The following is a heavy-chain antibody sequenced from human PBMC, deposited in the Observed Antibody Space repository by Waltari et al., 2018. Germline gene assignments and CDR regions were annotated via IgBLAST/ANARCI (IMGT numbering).Heavy chain of an antibody. D-gene: IGHD4-17*01. Sequence: QVQLQESGPGLAKPSETLSLTCAVSGYSISSGYYWGWIRQPPGKGLEWIGSIYHSGSTYYNPSLKSRVTISVDTSKNQFSLKLSSVTAADTAVYYCARHEAALRRYFDYWGQGTLVTVSS. J-gene: IGHJ4*02. CDR2: IYHSGST. V-gene: IGHV4-38-2*01. CDR3: ARHEAALRRYFDY. CDR1: GYSISSGYY.